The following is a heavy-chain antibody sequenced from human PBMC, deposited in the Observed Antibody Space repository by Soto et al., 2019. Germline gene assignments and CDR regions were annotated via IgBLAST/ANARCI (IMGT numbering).Heavy chain of an antibody. CDR3: ARVGRFGEQLVAVPWFDP. D-gene: IGHD6-13*01. Sequence: ASVKVSCKASGGTFSSYAISWVRQAPGQGLEWMGGIIPIFGTANYAQKFQGRVTITADESTSTAYMELSSLRSEDTAVYYCARVGRFGEQLVAVPWFDPWGQGTLVTVSS. J-gene: IGHJ5*02. CDR2: IIPIFGTA. CDR1: GGTFSSYA. V-gene: IGHV1-69*13.